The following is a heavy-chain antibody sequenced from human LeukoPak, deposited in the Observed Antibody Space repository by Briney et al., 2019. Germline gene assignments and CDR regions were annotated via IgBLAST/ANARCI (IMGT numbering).Heavy chain of an antibody. V-gene: IGHV3-74*01. CDR2: INSDGRST. D-gene: IGHD3-9*01. CDR1: GFTFSRYW. CDR3: VRGADTGYSSDS. Sequence: PGGSLRLSCVASGFTFSRYWMRWVRQAPGKGLVWVSRINSDGRSTNYADSVKGRFGISRDNAENTLYLQMNSLRVEDTAVYYCVRGADTGYSSDSWGQGTLVTVSS. J-gene: IGHJ4*02.